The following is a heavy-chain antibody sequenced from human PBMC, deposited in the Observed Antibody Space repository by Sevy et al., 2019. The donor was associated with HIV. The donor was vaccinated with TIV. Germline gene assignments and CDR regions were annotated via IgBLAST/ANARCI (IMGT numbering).Heavy chain of an antibody. V-gene: IGHV1-69*01. J-gene: IGHJ3*02. D-gene: IGHD7-27*01. CDR1: GDTFSTYG. CDR3: ARGGGVATTGDHDAFDI. Sequence: VKVSCKASGDTFSTYGLSWVRQAPGQGLEWMGGIIPIFGTPNYAQKFQGRVTITADESGGTAYMELSSLRSEDTALYYCARGGGVATTGDHDAFDIWGHGTLVTVSS. CDR2: IIPIFGTP.